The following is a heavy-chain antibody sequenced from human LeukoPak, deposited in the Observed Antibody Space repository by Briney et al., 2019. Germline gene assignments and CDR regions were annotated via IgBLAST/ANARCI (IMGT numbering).Heavy chain of an antibody. D-gene: IGHD7-27*01. Sequence: GGSLTLSCAASGFTFGGYAMSWVRQAPGKGLEWVSSIGANGDRIYSTDSMKARLTISRDNSKKTLYLQMNSLRAEDTAIYFCAKVHYTGGSTGRNYFDFWGQRTPVTVSS. CDR1: GFTFGGYA. CDR3: AKVHYTGGSTGRNYFDF. CDR2: IGANGDRI. J-gene: IGHJ4*02. V-gene: IGHV3-23*01.